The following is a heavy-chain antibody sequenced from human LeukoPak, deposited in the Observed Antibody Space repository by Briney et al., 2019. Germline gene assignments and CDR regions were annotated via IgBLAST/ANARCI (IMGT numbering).Heavy chain of an antibody. CDR3: AKGPQVGSGYHPDF. J-gene: IGHJ4*02. V-gene: IGHV3-23*01. CDR1: GFTFSGAA. D-gene: IGHD3-22*01. Sequence: PAGSLRLSCAASGFTFSGAAMTWVRKAPGEGLEWVSTIPGSDDRTYYADSVKGRFTISRDYSKNTLGLQMSSLTVEDTAIYYCAKGPQVGSGYHPDFWGQGTLVTVSS. CDR2: IPGSDDRT.